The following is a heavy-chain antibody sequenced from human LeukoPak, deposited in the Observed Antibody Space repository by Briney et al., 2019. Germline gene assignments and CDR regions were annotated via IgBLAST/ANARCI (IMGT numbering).Heavy chain of an antibody. CDR2: IYYSGST. CDR3: ARDSHRSDYYDSSGFPGYYGMDV. Sequence: ASETLSLTCAVYGGSFSGYYWSWIRQHPGKGLEWIGYIYYSGSTYYNPSLKSRVTISVDTSKNQFSLKLSSVTAADTAVYYCARDSHRSDYYDSSGFPGYYGMDVWGQGTTVTVSS. CDR1: GGSFSGYY. V-gene: IGHV4-31*11. D-gene: IGHD3-22*01. J-gene: IGHJ6*02.